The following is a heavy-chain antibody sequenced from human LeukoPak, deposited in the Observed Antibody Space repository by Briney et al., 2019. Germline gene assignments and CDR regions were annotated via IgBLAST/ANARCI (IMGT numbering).Heavy chain of an antibody. V-gene: IGHV1-46*01. CDR3: ARDNGYCSGGSCPQVYGMDV. J-gene: IGHJ6*02. CDR2: INPSGGST. D-gene: IGHD2-15*01. CDR1: GYTFTSYY. Sequence: VASVKVSCKASGYTFTSYYMHWVRQAPGQGLEWMGIINPSGGSTSYAQKFQGRVTMTRDTSTSTVYMELSSLRSEDTAVYYCARDNGYCSGGSCPQVYGMDVWGQGTTVTVSS.